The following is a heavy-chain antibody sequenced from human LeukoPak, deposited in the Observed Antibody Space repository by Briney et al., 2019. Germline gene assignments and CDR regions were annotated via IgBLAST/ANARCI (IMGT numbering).Heavy chain of an antibody. CDR3: AKDRAMVRGAVDY. CDR1: GFTFSSYG. CDR2: ISYDGSNK. D-gene: IGHD3-10*01. V-gene: IGHV3-30*18. J-gene: IGHJ4*02. Sequence: GGSLRLSCAASGFTFSSYGMHWVRQAPGKGLEWVAVISYDGSNKYYADSVKGRFTISRDNSKNTLYLQMNRLRAEDTAVYYCAKDRAMVRGAVDYWGQGTLVTVSS.